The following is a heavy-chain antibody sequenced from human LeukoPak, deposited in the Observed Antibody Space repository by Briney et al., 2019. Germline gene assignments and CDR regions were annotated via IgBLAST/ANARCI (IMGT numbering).Heavy chain of an antibody. CDR1: GYTFSNYY. J-gene: IGHJ4*02. V-gene: IGHV1-46*01. Sequence: ASVKVSCKASGYTFSNYYMHWVRQAPGQGLEWMGIINPSGGSTTYAQKFQGRVTMTRDTSTSTIYMELSSLRSEDTAVYYCARGSESYSMGDYWGQGTLVTVSS. CDR3: ARGSESYSMGDY. D-gene: IGHD2-15*01. CDR2: INPSGGST.